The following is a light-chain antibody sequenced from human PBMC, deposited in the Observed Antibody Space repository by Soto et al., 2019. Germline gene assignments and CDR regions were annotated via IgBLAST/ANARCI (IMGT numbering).Light chain of an antibody. CDR2: KVS. CDR3: MQGTHWPVT. Sequence: DVVMTQSPLSLPVTLGQPASISCRSSQSLVYSDGNTYLNWFQQRPGQSTRRLISKVSKQDSGVPDRLSGSGSGTDFTLQISRVEADDVGVYYCMQGTHWPVTFCQETKLEIK. J-gene: IGKJ2*01. V-gene: IGKV2-30*01. CDR1: QSLVYSDGNTY.